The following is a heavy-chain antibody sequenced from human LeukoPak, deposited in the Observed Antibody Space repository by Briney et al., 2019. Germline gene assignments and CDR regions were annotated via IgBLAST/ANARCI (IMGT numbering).Heavy chain of an antibody. V-gene: IGHV3-30*02. CDR2: IRYDESKT. J-gene: IGHJ6*03. CDR3: AISVIPNSYQGTYYMDV. Sequence: GGSLRLSCAASGFTFSSYGMHWVGQAPGEGVEGVAFIRYDESKTFYADSVKGRLTISRDNSKNTLYLQMNSLRAEDTALYYCAISVIPNSYQGTYYMDVWGKGTTVTVFS. CDR1: GFTFSSYG. D-gene: IGHD3-16*02.